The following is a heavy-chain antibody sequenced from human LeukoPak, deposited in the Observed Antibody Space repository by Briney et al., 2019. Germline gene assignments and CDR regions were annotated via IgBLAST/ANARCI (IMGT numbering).Heavy chain of an antibody. D-gene: IGHD2-15*01. CDR1: GYTFTRYY. V-gene: IGHV1-46*01. CDR3: ARGERVVATD. Sequence: ASVKVSCKASGYTFTRYYMHWVREAPGQGLEWMGIINPSGDSTSYAQKFQGRVTMTRDMSTSTVYMELSSLRSEDTAIYYCARGERVVATDWGQGTLVTVSS. CDR2: INPSGDST. J-gene: IGHJ4*02.